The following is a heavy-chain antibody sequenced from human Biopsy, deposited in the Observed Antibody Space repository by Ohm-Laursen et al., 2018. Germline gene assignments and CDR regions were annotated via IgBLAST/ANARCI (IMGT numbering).Heavy chain of an antibody. V-gene: IGHV3-11*01. CDR2: INSSGSTK. CDR3: ARAVGIAAAPIDY. Sequence: SLRLPCAASGFPVSDYYMSWIRQAPGRGLEWVSDINSSGSTKYHAESVKGRFTISRDNAMNSVYLQMNSLRGEDTAVYYCARAVGIAAAPIDYWGQGTLVTVSS. D-gene: IGHD2-15*01. CDR1: GFPVSDYY. J-gene: IGHJ4*02.